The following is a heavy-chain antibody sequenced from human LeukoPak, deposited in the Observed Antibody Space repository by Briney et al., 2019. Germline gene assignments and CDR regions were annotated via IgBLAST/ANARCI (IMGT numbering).Heavy chain of an antibody. CDR1: GFTFSSYW. J-gene: IGHJ4*02. D-gene: IGHD3-3*01. Sequence: GGSLRLSCAASGFTFSSYWMHWVRHAPGKGLVWVSRINTDGSSTSYADSVKGRFTISRDNAKNTLYLQMNSLRAEDTAAYYCAREGGDYDFWSGYRYWGQGTLVTVSS. V-gene: IGHV3-74*01. CDR2: INTDGSST. CDR3: AREGGDYDFWSGYRY.